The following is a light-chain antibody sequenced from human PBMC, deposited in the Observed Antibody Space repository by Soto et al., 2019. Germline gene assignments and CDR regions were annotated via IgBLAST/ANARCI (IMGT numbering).Light chain of an antibody. CDR2: AAS. CDR1: QGISTY. Sequence: DIQMTQSPSSLSASIGDRVTITCRASQGISTYLAWYQQKPGKVPKLLIYAASTLQSGVPSRFSGSGSGTDFNLTIKNLQAEDVETYSCQKHNGVPFTFGPGTKVDIK. J-gene: IGKJ3*01. V-gene: IGKV1-27*01. CDR3: QKHNGVPFT.